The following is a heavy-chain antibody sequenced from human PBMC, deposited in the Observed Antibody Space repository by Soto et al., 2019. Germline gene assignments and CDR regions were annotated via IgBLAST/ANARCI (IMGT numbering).Heavy chain of an antibody. Sequence: EVQLVESGGGLVQPGGSLRLSCAASGFTFSSYSMNWVRQAPGKGLEWVSYISSSSSTIYYADSVKGGFTISRDNAQNSLYRQMNSLRAEDTAVYYCAREADYVNGFDPWGRGTLVTVSS. CDR3: AREADYVNGFDP. CDR1: GFTFSSYS. CDR2: ISSSSSTI. D-gene: IGHD4-17*01. V-gene: IGHV3-48*01. J-gene: IGHJ5*02.